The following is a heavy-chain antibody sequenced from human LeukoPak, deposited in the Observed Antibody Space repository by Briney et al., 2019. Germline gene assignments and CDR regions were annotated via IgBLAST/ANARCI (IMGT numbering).Heavy chain of an antibody. V-gene: IGHV3-66*02. CDR2: IYSGGST. CDR1: GFTVSSNY. D-gene: IGHD6-13*01. Sequence: GGSLRLSCAASGFTVSSNYMSWVRQAPGKGLEWVSVIYSGGSTYYADSVKGRFTISRDNSKNTLYLQMNSLRAEDTAVYYRARDPHSSSWYYYFDYWGQGTLVTVSS. J-gene: IGHJ4*02. CDR3: ARDPHSSSWYYYFDY.